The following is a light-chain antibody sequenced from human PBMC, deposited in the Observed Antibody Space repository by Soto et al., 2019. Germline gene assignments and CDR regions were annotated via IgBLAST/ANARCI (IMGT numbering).Light chain of an antibody. V-gene: IGKV1-5*01. Sequence: DIQMTQSPSTLSASVGDRVSITCRASQSVGSWLAWYQQKPGKAPKFLIYDASSLESGVPSRFSGSGYGTEFTLTITSLQPDDFATYYCQQYNSYSRTFGQGTKVEIK. J-gene: IGKJ1*01. CDR1: QSVGSW. CDR2: DAS. CDR3: QQYNSYSRT.